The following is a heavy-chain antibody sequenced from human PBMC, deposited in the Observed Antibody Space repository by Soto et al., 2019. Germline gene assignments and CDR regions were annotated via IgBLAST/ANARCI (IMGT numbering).Heavy chain of an antibody. J-gene: IGHJ4*02. CDR2: ISPYNGNT. CDR1: GYTFTTYG. Sequence: GASVKVSCKASGYTFTTYGLSWVRQAPGQGLEWMGWISPYNGNTKYGQKLQGRVTMTTDTSTNTAYMELTSLRSDDTAVYYCARVYGPLHFDYWGQGTLVTVSS. D-gene: IGHD4-17*01. V-gene: IGHV1-18*01. CDR3: ARVYGPLHFDY.